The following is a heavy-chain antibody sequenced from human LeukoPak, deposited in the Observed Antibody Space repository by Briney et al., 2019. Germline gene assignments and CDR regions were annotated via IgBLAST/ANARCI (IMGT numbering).Heavy chain of an antibody. Sequence: PGGSLRLSRAASGFTFSSYSMNWVRQAPGKGLEWVSSISSSSYIYYADSVKGRFTISRDNAKNSLYLQMNSLRAEDTAVYYCASLPSRDYYDSSGYYYYWGQGTLVTVSS. J-gene: IGHJ4*02. CDR1: GFTFSSYS. CDR3: ASLPSRDYYDSSGYYYY. CDR2: ISSSSYI. V-gene: IGHV3-21*01. D-gene: IGHD3-22*01.